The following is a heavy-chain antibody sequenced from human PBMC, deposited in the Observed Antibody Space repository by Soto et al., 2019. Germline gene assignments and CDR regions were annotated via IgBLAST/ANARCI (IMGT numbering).Heavy chain of an antibody. CDR1: GFTFDNYA. CDR2: ISWNSGNI. CDR3: AKSLKIFGMAATRSGPLDS. V-gene: IGHV3-9*01. Sequence: QPGGSLRLSCAASGFTFDNYAMHWVRQAPGKGLEWVSGISWNSGNIGYADSVKGRFTIARENAKTSLYLEMNSLRAEDTALYYCAKSLKIFGMAATRSGPLDSWGQGALVTVSS. J-gene: IGHJ4*02. D-gene: IGHD3-3*01.